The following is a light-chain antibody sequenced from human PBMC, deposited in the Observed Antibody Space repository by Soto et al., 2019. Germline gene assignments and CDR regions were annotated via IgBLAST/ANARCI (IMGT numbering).Light chain of an antibody. V-gene: IGKV3-15*01. J-gene: IGKJ1*01. CDR2: DAS. Sequence: EILMTQSPATLSVSPGERATLSCRASQTVNSNLAWYQHKPGQAPRLLIHDASTRATGIPARFSGSGSGTEFTLTISSLQSEDFGVYYCQQYNNWPVTFGQGTKVEIK. CDR1: QTVNSN. CDR3: QQYNNWPVT.